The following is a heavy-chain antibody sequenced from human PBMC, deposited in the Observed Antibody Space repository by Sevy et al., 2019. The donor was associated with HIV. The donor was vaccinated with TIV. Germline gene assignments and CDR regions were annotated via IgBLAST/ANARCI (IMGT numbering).Heavy chain of an antibody. D-gene: IGHD2-15*01. CDR2: INSGGKI. J-gene: IGHJ6*02. Sequence: GGSLRLSCAASGFSVSSNYMSWVRQAPGKGPEWVSVINSGGKISNADSVQCRFTISRDISKNTLYLQMNSLRAEDTAVYYCAREDIVLGEDNYYGIDVWGQGTTVTVSS. V-gene: IGHV3-53*01. CDR1: GFSVSSNY. CDR3: AREDIVLGEDNYYGIDV.